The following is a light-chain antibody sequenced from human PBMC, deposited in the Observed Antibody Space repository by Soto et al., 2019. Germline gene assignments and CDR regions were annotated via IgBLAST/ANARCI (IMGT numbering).Light chain of an antibody. CDR1: QSVLYSSNNKNY. CDR3: QQYYSTPRT. J-gene: IGKJ1*01. CDR2: WAS. V-gene: IGKV4-1*01. Sequence: DIVMTQSPDSLAVSLGERATINCKSSQSVLYSSNNKNYLAWYQQKPGQPPKLLIYWASTRESGVPDRFSGSGSGTDFTLTISSLQAEDVAVYYCQQYYSTPRTCGQVTKVDSK.